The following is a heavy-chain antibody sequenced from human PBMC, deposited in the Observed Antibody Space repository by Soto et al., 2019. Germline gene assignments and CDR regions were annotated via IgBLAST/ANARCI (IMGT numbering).Heavy chain of an antibody. CDR1: GYTFTSYG. Sequence: QVQLVQSGAEVKKPGASVKVSCKASGYTFTSYGISWVRQAPGQGLEWMGWISAYNGNTNDAQKLQGRVTMTTDTSTRTGYMELRSRTSDDTAVYYCAKGGRYSSSYWGYYGMDVWGQGTTVTVSS. J-gene: IGHJ6*02. V-gene: IGHV1-18*01. D-gene: IGHD6-13*01. CDR2: ISAYNGNT. CDR3: AKGGRYSSSYWGYYGMDV.